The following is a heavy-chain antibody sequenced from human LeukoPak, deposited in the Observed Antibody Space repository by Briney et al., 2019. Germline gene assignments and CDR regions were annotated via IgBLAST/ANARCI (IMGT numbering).Heavy chain of an antibody. D-gene: IGHD3-16*01. CDR1: GGSISSGGYY. J-gene: IGHJ3*02. V-gene: IGHV4-39*01. CDR3: ARSPPWGSRGAFDI. Sequence: PSETLSLTCTVSGGSISSGGYYWGWIRQPPGKGLEWIGSIYYSGSTYYNPSLKSRVTISVDTSKNQFSLKLSSVTAADTAVYYCARSPPWGSRGAFDIWGQGTMVTVSS. CDR2: IYYSGST.